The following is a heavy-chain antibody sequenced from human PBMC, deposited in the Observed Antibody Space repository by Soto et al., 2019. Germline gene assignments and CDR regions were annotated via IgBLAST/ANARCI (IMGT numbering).Heavy chain of an antibody. CDR2: IVPIYRTA. V-gene: IGHV1-69*13. Sequence: SVKVSCKASGGTFSSYRINWVRQAPGQGLEWVGGIVPIYRTADYAQEFQGRVTITADESARTAYMELRSLKSRDTAVYYCVRDSGAKLSSSWGQGTLVTVSA. CDR3: VRDSGAKLSSS. CDR1: GGTFSSYR. J-gene: IGHJ4*02. D-gene: IGHD6-13*01.